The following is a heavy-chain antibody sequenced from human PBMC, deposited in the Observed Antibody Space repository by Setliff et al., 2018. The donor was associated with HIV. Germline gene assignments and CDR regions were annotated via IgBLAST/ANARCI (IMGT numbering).Heavy chain of an antibody. J-gene: IGHJ6*03. Sequence: SETLSLTCTVSGDSIISSRNFWGWIRQSPGKGLEWIGNVHNSGDTNYNPSLKSRVRISVNTSKNQFSLNVNSVTALDTAVYYCVRHTRDTSLAHYYYYIDVWGKGTTVTVSS. D-gene: IGHD3-3*01. CDR1: GDSIISSRNF. CDR2: VHNSGDT. CDR3: VRHTRDTSLAHYYYYIDV. V-gene: IGHV4-39*01.